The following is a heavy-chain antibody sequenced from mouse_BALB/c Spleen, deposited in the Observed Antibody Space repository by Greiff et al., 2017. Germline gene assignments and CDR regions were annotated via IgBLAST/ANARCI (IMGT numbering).Heavy chain of an antibody. Sequence: EVKVVESGAELVKPGASVKLSCTASGFNIKDTYMHWVKQRPEQGLEWIGRIDPANGNTKYDPKFQGKATITADTSSNTAYLQLSSLTSEDTAVYYCARRELGAMDYWGQGTSVTVSS. CDR1: GFNIKDTY. D-gene: IGHD4-1*01. J-gene: IGHJ4*01. V-gene: IGHV14-3*02. CDR3: ARRELGAMDY. CDR2: IDPANGNT.